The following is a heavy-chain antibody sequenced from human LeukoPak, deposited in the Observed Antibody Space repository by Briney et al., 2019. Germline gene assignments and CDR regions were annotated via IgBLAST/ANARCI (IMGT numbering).Heavy chain of an antibody. CDR1: GFTFSSYA. V-gene: IGHV3-23*01. D-gene: IGHD3-22*01. CDR2: ISGSGGST. J-gene: IGHJ4*02. CDR3: AKDQRPGYYDSSGYYY. Sequence: GGSLRLSCAAPGFTFSSYAMSWVRQAPGKGLEWVSAISGSGGSTYYADSVKGRFTISRDNSKNTLYLQMNSLRAEDTAVYYCAKDQRPGYYDSSGYYYWGQGTLVTVSS.